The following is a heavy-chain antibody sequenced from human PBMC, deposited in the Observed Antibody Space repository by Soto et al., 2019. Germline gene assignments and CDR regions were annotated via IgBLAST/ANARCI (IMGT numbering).Heavy chain of an antibody. Sequence: GGSLRLSCTASGFTFGDYALSWVRQAPGKGLEWVGFIRSKTYGGTTEYATSVKGRFTISRDNAKNSLYLQMNSLRAEDTAVYYCARHGGFGELLSPPLYGMDVWGQGTTVTVSS. J-gene: IGHJ6*02. D-gene: IGHD3-10*01. CDR3: ARHGGFGELLSPPLYGMDV. CDR1: GFTFGDYA. CDR2: IRSKTYGGTT. V-gene: IGHV3-49*04.